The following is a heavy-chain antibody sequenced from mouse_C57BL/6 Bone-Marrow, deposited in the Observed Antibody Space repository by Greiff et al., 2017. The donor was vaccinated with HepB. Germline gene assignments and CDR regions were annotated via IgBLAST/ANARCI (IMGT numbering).Heavy chain of an antibody. J-gene: IGHJ3*01. Sequence: EVQLQQSGAELVRPGSSVKMSCKTSGYSFTSYGINWVKQRPGQGLEWIGYIYIGNGYTEYNEKFKGKATLTSDTSSSTAYMQLSSLTSEDSAIYSCAQKSELTGTDWFAYWGQGTLVTVSA. V-gene: IGHV1-58*01. CDR3: AQKSELTGTDWFAY. D-gene: IGHD4-1*01. CDR1: GYSFTSYG. CDR2: IYIGNGYT.